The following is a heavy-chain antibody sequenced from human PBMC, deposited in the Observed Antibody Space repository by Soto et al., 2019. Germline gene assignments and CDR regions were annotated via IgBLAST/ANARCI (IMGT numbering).Heavy chain of an antibody. CDR1: GFTFTDYA. J-gene: IGHJ4*02. D-gene: IGHD6-13*01. CDR3: AKWRDGTLVYFDH. V-gene: IGHV3-23*01. CDR2: ISAAGDRT. Sequence: GGSLRLSCAASGFTFTDYAMTWARQSPGKGLEWVSAISAAGDRTYYADSVKGRFIISRDNSINTMSLQMNSLRVEDTALYYCAKWRDGTLVYFDHWGQGIMVIVSS.